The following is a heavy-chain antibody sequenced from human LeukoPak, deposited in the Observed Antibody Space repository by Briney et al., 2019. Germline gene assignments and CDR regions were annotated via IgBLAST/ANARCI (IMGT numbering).Heavy chain of an antibody. Sequence: GGSLRLSCAASGFTFSSYAMSWVRQAPGKGLEWVAVISYDGSIKYYADSVKGRFTISRDNSKNTLYLQMNSLRAEDTAAYSCARDPYYYDSRGAAAFDIWGQGTMVTVSS. CDR3: ARDPYYYDSRGAAAFDI. CDR1: GFTFSSYA. D-gene: IGHD3-22*01. CDR2: ISYDGSIK. J-gene: IGHJ3*02. V-gene: IGHV3-30*04.